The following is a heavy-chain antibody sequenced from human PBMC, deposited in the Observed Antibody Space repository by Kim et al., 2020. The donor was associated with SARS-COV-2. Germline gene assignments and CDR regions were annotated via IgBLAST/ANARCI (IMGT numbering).Heavy chain of an antibody. CDR2: VHDNGST. V-gene: IGHV4-59*08. CDR3: ARHGRRFVLAAGSVRRRRGTANAPKYYALDV. J-gene: IGHJ6*02. D-gene: IGHD3-10*01. Sequence: SETLSLTCSVSGDSINTYYWSWIRQHPGKGLDWMGYVHDNGSTNYNPSLKSRVTISIDSSKNQVSLMLKSVTAADTAADYCARHGRRFVLAAGSVRRRRGTANAPKYYALDVWGQGTPVTVSS. CDR1: GDSINTYY.